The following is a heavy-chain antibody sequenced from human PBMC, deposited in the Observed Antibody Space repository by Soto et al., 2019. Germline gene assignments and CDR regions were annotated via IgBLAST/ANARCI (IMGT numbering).Heavy chain of an antibody. CDR3: AKDGQLLAFDI. J-gene: IGHJ3*02. CDR2: ISYDGSNK. V-gene: IGHV3-30*18. CDR1: GFTFSSYG. D-gene: IGHD2-2*01. Sequence: QVQLVESGGGVVQPGRSLRLSCAASGFTFSSYGMHWVRQAPGKGLEWVAVISYDGSNKYYADSVKGRFTISRDNSKNTLYLQMNSLRAEDTAVYYCAKDGQLLAFDIWGQGTMDSVSS.